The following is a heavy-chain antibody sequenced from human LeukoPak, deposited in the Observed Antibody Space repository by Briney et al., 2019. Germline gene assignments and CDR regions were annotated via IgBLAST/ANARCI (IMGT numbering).Heavy chain of an antibody. CDR2: VTWNAGST. J-gene: IGHJ4*02. Sequence: GGSLGLSCAASGFTFDDYGMAWVRQAPGKGLEWVSGVTWNAGSTGYADSVKGRFTISRDNAKNSLYLQMNSLRAEDTAVYYCARGSSGIAVAGPDYWGQGTLVTVSS. CDR1: GFTFDDYG. V-gene: IGHV3-20*04. D-gene: IGHD6-19*01. CDR3: ARGSSGIAVAGPDY.